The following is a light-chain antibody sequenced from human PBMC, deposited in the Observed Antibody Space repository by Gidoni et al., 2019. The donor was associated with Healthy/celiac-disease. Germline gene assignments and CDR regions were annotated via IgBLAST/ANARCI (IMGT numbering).Light chain of an antibody. J-gene: IGKJ2*02. CDR1: PSVSSNY. V-gene: IGKV3-20*01. Sequence: EIVLTKSPVTLSLSPGERATLPCRASPSVSSNYLAWYQQKPGQAPRLLIYGASSRATGIPDRFSGSGSGTDFTLTISRLEPEDFAVYYCQQYGNSPCTFGQGTKLEIK. CDR2: GAS. CDR3: QQYGNSPCT.